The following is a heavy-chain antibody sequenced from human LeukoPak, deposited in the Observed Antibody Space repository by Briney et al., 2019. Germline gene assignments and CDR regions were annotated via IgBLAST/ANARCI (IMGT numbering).Heavy chain of an antibody. Sequence: KPSETLSLTCTVSGGSISSYYWSWIRQPPGKGLEWIGYIYYSGSTNYNPSLKSQVTISVDTSKNQFSLKLSSVTAADTAVYYCARTPTAVVPAANFDYWGQGTLVTVSS. D-gene: IGHD2-2*01. CDR2: IYYSGST. V-gene: IGHV4-59*08. J-gene: IGHJ4*02. CDR1: GGSISSYY. CDR3: ARTPTAVVPAANFDY.